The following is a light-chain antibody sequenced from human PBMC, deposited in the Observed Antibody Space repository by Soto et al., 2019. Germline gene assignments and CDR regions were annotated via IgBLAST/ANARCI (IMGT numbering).Light chain of an antibody. CDR1: QTISSW. J-gene: IGKJ1*01. CDR3: QHSNSYSEA. V-gene: IGKV1-5*03. CDR2: KAS. Sequence: DIQMTQSPSTLSGSVRDRVTITCRASQTISSWLAWYQQKPGKDPKLMIYKASTLKSGVPSRFSGSVSGTEFNLTISSLQPDDFATYYCQHSNSYSEAFGQGTKGDIK.